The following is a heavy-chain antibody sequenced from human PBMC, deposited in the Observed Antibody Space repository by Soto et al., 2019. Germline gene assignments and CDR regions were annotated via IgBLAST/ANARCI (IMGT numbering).Heavy chain of an antibody. D-gene: IGHD3-16*01. Sequence: QVQLVESGGGVVQPGRSLRLSCAASGFTFSSYGMHWVRQAPGKGLEWVAVIWYDGSNKYYADSVKGRVTISRVNSKNTLYLQMNSLRAEDTAVYYCARDPAGGELPQGFDYWGQGTLVTVSS. V-gene: IGHV3-33*01. CDR2: IWYDGSNK. CDR3: ARDPAGGELPQGFDY. J-gene: IGHJ4*02. CDR1: GFTFSSYG.